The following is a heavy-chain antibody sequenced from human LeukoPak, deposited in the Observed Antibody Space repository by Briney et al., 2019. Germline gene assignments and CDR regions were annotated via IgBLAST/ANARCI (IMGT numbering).Heavy chain of an antibody. CDR1: GIDFNNYG. J-gene: IGHJ6*02. V-gene: IGHV3-33*01. CDR2: IRYDGSLK. Sequence: PGRSLRLSCVASGIDFNNYGIRWVRQAPGKGLEWVALIRYDGSLKYFADSVKGRFTISRDNSKNTVYLQMNSLRAEDTAVYYCARGTGYDYNIMDVWGQGTTVTVSS. D-gene: IGHD2-15*01. CDR3: ARGTGYDYNIMDV.